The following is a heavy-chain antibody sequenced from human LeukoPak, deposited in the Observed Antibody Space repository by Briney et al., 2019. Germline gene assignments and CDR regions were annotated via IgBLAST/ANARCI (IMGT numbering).Heavy chain of an antibody. J-gene: IGHJ3*02. D-gene: IGHD1-26*01. CDR3: ARLPRPVGSIPHDAFDI. CDR1: GGSISSSTYY. Sequence: PSETLSLTCAVSGGSISSSTYYWGWIRQPPGKGLDWIGNIDYSGSTHYKPSLKSRVTISIDTSKNQFSLTLSSVTAADTAVYYCARLPRPVGSIPHDAFDIWGQGTMVTVSS. V-gene: IGHV4-39*01. CDR2: IDYSGST.